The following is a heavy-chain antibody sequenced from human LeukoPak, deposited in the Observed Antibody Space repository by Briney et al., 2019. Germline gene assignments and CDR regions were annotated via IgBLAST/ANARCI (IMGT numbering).Heavy chain of an antibody. D-gene: IGHD3-10*01. CDR2: ISYDGSNK. J-gene: IGHJ4*02. Sequence: GGSLRLSCAASGFTFSSYGMHWVRQAPGKGLEWVAVISYDGSNKYYADSVKGRFTISRDNSKNTLYLQMNSLRAEDTAVYYCAKTRGWFGDHMDFDYWGQGTLVTVSS. V-gene: IGHV3-30*18. CDR1: GFTFSSYG. CDR3: AKTRGWFGDHMDFDY.